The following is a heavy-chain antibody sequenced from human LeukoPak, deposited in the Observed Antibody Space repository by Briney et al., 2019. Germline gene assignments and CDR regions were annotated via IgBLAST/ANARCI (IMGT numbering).Heavy chain of an antibody. J-gene: IGHJ6*04. CDR3: ARTGIYCSGGSCYYYYGMDV. V-gene: IGHV3-33*01. CDR2: IWHDGSNK. D-gene: IGHD2-15*01. Sequence: GGSLRLSCAASGFTFSSYGVHWVRQAPGKGLEWVAVIWHDGSNKYYADSVKGRFTISRDNSKNTLYLQMDSLRAEDTAVYYCARTGIYCSGGSCYYYYGMDVWGKGTTVTVSS. CDR1: GFTFSSYG.